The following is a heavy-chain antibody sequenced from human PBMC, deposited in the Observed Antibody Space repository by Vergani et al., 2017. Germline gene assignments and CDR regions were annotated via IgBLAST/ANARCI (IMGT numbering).Heavy chain of an antibody. CDR3: ARLRVGELTVDY. J-gene: IGHJ4*02. CDR1: GFSLSTTGMR. Sequence: QVTLRESGPALVKPTQTLTLTCTFSGFSLSTTGMRVSWIRQPPGKALEWLARIDLDEDKFYSTSLKTRRTISKDTAKNQVVLTMTNMDPVDTGTYYCARLRVGELTVDYWGQGTPVTVSS. V-gene: IGHV2-70*04. D-gene: IGHD3-16*01. CDR2: IDLDEDK.